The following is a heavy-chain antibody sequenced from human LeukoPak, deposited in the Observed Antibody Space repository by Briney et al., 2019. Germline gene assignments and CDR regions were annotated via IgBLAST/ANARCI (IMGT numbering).Heavy chain of an antibody. CDR3: ARDLRPGDSNPPPLRHSYFDY. D-gene: IGHD4-17*01. Sequence: SGGSLRLSCAASGFTFSSYAMSWVRQAPGKGLEWVSAISSSGSTIYYADSVKGRFTISRDNAKNSLYLQMNSLRAEDTAVYYCARDLRPGDSNPPPLRHSYFDYWGQGTLVTVSS. CDR2: ISSSGSTI. V-gene: IGHV3-21*04. J-gene: IGHJ4*02. CDR1: GFTFSSYA.